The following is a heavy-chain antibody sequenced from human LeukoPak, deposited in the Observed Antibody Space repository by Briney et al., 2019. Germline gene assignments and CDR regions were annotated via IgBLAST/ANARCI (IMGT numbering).Heavy chain of an antibody. CDR2: IKQDGSEK. CDR1: GFTSSSYW. J-gene: IGHJ3*02. Sequence: GGSLRLSCAASGFTSSSYWMSWVRQAPGKGLEWVANIKQDGSEKYYVDSVKGRFTISRDNAKNSLYLQMNSLRAEDTAVYYCARDFRDAFDIWGQGTMVTVSS. V-gene: IGHV3-7*03. CDR3: ARDFRDAFDI.